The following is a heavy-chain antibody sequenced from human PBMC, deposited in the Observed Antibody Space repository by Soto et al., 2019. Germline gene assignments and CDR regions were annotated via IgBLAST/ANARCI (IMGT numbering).Heavy chain of an antibody. CDR1: GGSISSGGYY. CDR3: ARDRDSSSWGDAFDI. D-gene: IGHD6-13*01. V-gene: IGHV4-31*03. J-gene: IGHJ3*02. Sequence: QVQLQESGPGLVKPSQTLSLTCTVSGGSISSGGYYWSWIRQHPGKGLEWIGYIYYRGSTYYNPSLKSRVTISVDTSKNQFSLKLSSVTAADTAVYYCARDRDSSSWGDAFDIWGQGTMVTVSS. CDR2: IYYRGST.